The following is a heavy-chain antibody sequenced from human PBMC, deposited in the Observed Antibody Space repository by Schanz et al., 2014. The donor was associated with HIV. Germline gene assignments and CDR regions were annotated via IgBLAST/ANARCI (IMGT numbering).Heavy chain of an antibody. CDR1: GGTFSNYA. D-gene: IGHD3-16*02. CDR2: MNPNRGNA. CDR3: ARRRGWGSYRYFPYGLDV. V-gene: IGHV1-8*02. J-gene: IGHJ6*02. Sequence: QVQLVQSGAEVKKPGSSVKVSCKASGGTFSNYAINWVRQAPGQGLEWMGWMNPNRGNAGFAQNFQGRVTLTRDTSITTAYMELTSLRPEDTAVYYCARRRGWGSYRYFPYGLDVGGQGTTVTVSS.